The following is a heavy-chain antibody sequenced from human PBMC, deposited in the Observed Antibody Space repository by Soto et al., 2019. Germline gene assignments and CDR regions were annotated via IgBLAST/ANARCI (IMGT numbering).Heavy chain of an antibody. V-gene: IGHV3-23*01. CDR2: ISGSGGST. Sequence: HPGGSLRLSCAASGFTFSSYAMSWVRQAPGKGLEWVSAISGSGGSTYYADSVKGRFTISRDNSKNTLYLQMNSLRAEDTAVYYCVVWDYYGSGSTHPYYYYYYGMGVWGQGTTVTVSS. CDR3: VVWDYYGSGSTHPYYYYYYGMGV. D-gene: IGHD3-10*01. J-gene: IGHJ6*02. CDR1: GFTFSSYA.